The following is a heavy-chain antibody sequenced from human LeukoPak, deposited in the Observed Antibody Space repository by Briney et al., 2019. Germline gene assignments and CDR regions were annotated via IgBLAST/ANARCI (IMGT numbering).Heavy chain of an antibody. CDR2: INQNGSEK. CDR1: GFALSNYW. V-gene: IGHV3-7*01. D-gene: IGHD1-26*01. CDR3: VRLWGFDH. J-gene: IGHJ5*02. Sequence: GGSLRLSCVASGFALSNYWMTWVRQAPGKGLEWVANINQNGSEKSYVDSVKGRFTISRDNTKNSLYLQMNSLRAEDTAVYHCVRLWGFDHWGQGTLVTVSS.